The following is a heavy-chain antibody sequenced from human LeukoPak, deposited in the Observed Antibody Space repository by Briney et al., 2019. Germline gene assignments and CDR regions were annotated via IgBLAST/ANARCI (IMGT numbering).Heavy chain of an antibody. CDR2: ISGSGGST. CDR1: GFTFSSYA. J-gene: IGHJ4*02. Sequence: GGSLRLSCAASGFTFSSYAMSWVRQAPGKGLEWVSAISGSGGSTYYADSVKGRFTISRDNSKNTLYLQMNSLRAEDTAVYYCAKQTMVRGVIIRAPLDYWGRGTLVTVSS. CDR3: AKQTMVRGVIIRAPLDY. V-gene: IGHV3-23*01. D-gene: IGHD3-10*01.